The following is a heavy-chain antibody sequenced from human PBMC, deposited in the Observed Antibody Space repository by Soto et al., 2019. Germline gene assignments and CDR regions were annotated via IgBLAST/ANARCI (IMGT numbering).Heavy chain of an antibody. CDR1: GGSISSYY. V-gene: IGHV4-59*01. CDR3: ARVSVWYYDSSGYSDWFDP. D-gene: IGHD3-22*01. CDR2: IYYSGST. Sequence: SETLSLTCTVSGGSISSYYWSWIRQPPGKGLEWIGYIYYSGSTNYNPSLKSRVTISVDTSKNQFSLKLSSVTAADTAVYYCARVSVWYYDSSGYSDWFDPWGQGTLVTAPQ. J-gene: IGHJ5*02.